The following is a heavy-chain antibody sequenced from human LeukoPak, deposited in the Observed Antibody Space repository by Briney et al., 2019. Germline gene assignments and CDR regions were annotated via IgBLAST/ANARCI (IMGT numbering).Heavy chain of an antibody. J-gene: IGHJ4*02. CDR1: GGSISSYY. D-gene: IGHD7-27*01. V-gene: IGHV4-59*01. Sequence: SETLSLTCTVSGGSISSYYWSWIRQPPGKGLEWIGYIHYSGSTNYNPSLKSRVTISVDTSKNQFSLKLSSVTAADTAVYYCARELPTNTGVWGQGTLVTVSS. CDR3: ARELPTNTGV. CDR2: IHYSGST.